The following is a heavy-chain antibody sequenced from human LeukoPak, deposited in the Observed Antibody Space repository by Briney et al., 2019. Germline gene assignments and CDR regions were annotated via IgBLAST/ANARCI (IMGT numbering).Heavy chain of an antibody. J-gene: IGHJ4*02. V-gene: IGHV1-2*02. CDR3: ARRGDNEGYDY. CDR2: INPNSGGS. Sequence: ASVKVSCKASGYTFTDYYIHWVRQAPGQGLEWTGWINPNSGGSNNAQKFQGRVTMTRDTSISTAYMELSSLRSGDTAVFYCARRGDNEGYDYWGQGTLVTVSS. CDR1: GYTFTDYY. D-gene: IGHD1-1*01.